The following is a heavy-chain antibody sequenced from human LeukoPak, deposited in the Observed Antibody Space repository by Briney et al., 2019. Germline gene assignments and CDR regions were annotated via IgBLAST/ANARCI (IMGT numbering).Heavy chain of an antibody. D-gene: IGHD3-16*02. Sequence: ASVKVSCKASGYTFTSYDINWVRQATGQGLEWMGWMNPNSGNTGYAQKFQGRVTMTRNTSISTAYMELSSLRSEDTAVYYCARDLKQNYDYVWGSYRQNWFDPWGQGTLVTVSS. J-gene: IGHJ5*02. V-gene: IGHV1-8*01. CDR1: GYTFTSYD. CDR2: MNPNSGNT. CDR3: ARDLKQNYDYVWGSYRQNWFDP.